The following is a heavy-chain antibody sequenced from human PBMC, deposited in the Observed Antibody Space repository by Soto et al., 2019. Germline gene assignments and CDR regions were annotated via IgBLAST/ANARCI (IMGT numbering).Heavy chain of an antibody. CDR3: VKDISGAYSGPNYDA. D-gene: IGHD1-26*01. Sequence: GGSLRLSCAASGFTFNNYGMHWVRQAPGKGLEWVALIWYDGSNREYADSVKGRFTISRDNGKYALYLQMTSLRPEDTALYYCVKDISGAYSGPNYDAWGQGTLVTVSS. CDR1: GFTFNNYG. CDR2: IWYDGSNR. J-gene: IGHJ4*02. V-gene: IGHV3-30*02.